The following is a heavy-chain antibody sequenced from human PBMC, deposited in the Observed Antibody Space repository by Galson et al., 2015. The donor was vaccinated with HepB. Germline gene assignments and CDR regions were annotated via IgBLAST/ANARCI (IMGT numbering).Heavy chain of an antibody. CDR1: GFTFSSYI. J-gene: IGHJ4*02. V-gene: IGHV3-21*01. Sequence: LRLSCAASGFTFSSYIRNGVGQAPGEGLEWVSSMSSSSSYTYYADSVKGRFTISRDNAKNSLYLQMNSLRAEDTAVYYCGDPFDSWGQGTLVTVSS. CDR2: MSSSSSYT. CDR3: GDPFDS.